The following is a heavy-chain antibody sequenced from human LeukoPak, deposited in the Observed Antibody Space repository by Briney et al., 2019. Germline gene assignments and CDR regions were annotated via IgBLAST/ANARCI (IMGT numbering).Heavy chain of an antibody. CDR2: IYSNETT. J-gene: IGHJ4*02. CDR1: GGSISGFY. V-gene: IGHV4-4*07. D-gene: IGHD1-26*01. CDR3: ARGSGAATNEALDY. Sequence: PSETLSLTCTVSGGSISGFYWTWVRQPAGKGLEWIGRIYSNETTNYNPSLKSRVTMSVDTSKNQFSLKLTSVTAADTAVYYCARGSGAATNEALDYWGQGTLVTVSS.